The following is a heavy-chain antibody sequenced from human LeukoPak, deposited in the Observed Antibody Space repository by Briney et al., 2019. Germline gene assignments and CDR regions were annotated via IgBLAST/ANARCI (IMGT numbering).Heavy chain of an antibody. V-gene: IGHV3-23*01. CDR3: AKGYYDYVWGSYYFDY. J-gene: IGHJ4*02. Sequence: GGSLRLSCAASGFTFCSYAMSWVRHAPGEGLEWVSAISGSGGSTYYADSVKGRFTISRDNSRDTLYLQMNSLRAEDTAVYYCAKGYYDYVWGSYYFDYWGQGTLVTVSS. D-gene: IGHD3-16*01. CDR1: GFTFCSYA. CDR2: ISGSGGST.